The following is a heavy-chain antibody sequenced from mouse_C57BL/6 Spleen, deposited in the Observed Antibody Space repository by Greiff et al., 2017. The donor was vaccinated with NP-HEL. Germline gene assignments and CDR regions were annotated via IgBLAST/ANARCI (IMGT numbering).Heavy chain of an antibody. J-gene: IGHJ4*01. CDR2: IYPGDGDT. D-gene: IGHD2-4*01. V-gene: IGHV1-80*01. CDR3: ASRGYYDYENAMDY. CDR1: GYAFSSYW. Sequence: QVQLQQSGAELVKPGASVKISCKASGYAFSSYWMNWVKQRPGKGLEWIGQIYPGDGDTNYNGKFKGKATLTADKSSSTAYMQLSSLTSEDSAVYFCASRGYYDYENAMDYWGQGTSVTVSS.